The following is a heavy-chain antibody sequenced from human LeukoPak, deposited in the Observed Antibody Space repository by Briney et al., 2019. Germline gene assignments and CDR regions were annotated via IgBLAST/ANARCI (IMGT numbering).Heavy chain of an antibody. CDR3: AKGGGSCLVPNRRCLGEGDDY. J-gene: IGHJ4*02. V-gene: IGHV3-23*01. D-gene: IGHD2-15*01. CDR2: ISGSGGST. CDR1: GFTFSSYA. Sequence: LPGGSLRLSCAASGFTFSSYAMSWVRQAPGKGLEWVSAISGSGGSTYYADSVKGRFTISRDNSKNTLYLQMNSLRAEDTAVYYCAKGGGSCLVPNRRCLGEGDDYWGQGTLVTVSS.